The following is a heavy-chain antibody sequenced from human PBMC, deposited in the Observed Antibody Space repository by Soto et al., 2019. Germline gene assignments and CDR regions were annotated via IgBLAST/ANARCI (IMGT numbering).Heavy chain of an antibody. V-gene: IGHV1-2*04. Sequence: ASVKVSCKASGYTFTGYYMHWVRQAPGQGLEWMGWINPNSGGTNYAQEFQGWVTMTRDMSNSTAYMELSRLRSHDTVVYLCARDLACLGYCSNTSCYDAFDIWGQGTMVTVSS. CDR1: GYTFTGYY. J-gene: IGHJ3*02. CDR3: ARDLACLGYCSNTSCYDAFDI. D-gene: IGHD2-2*01. CDR2: INPNSGGT.